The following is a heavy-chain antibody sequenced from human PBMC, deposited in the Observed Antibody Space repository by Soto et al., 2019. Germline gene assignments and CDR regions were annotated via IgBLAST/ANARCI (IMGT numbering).Heavy chain of an antibody. CDR2: INYSGNT. D-gene: IGHD1-7*01. CDR1: GGSISSSSYC. J-gene: IGHJ4*02. Sequence: PSETLSLTCTVSGGSISSSSYCWGWIRQPPGKGLEWIGSINYSGNTYYSSSLKSRVTISVDTSKNQFSLKLRSVTAADTAVYYCATPRTTNYWGQGTLVTVSS. V-gene: IGHV4-39*07. CDR3: ATPRTTNY.